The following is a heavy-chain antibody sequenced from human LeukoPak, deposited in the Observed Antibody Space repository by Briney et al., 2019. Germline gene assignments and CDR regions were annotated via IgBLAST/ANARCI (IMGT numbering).Heavy chain of an antibody. D-gene: IGHD4-23*01. J-gene: IGHJ4*02. Sequence: SVKVSCKASGGTFSSYAISWVRQAPGQGLEWMGGIIPIFGTANYAQKFRGRVTITADKSTRTAYMELSSLRSEDTAVYYCAREDYGGNADFDYWGQGTLVTVSS. CDR2: IIPIFGTA. CDR3: AREDYGGNADFDY. V-gene: IGHV1-69*06. CDR1: GGTFSSYA.